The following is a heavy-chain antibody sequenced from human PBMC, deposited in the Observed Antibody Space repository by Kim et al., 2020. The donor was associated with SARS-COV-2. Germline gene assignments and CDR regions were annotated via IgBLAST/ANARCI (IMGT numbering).Heavy chain of an antibody. CDR2: TYYRSEWIN. CDR3: ARESVSFDY. Sequence: SQTLSLTCAISGDSVSSDRASWHWIRLSPSRGLEWLGRTYYRSEWINDSALSLKRRITISPDTSKNQCSLQLNSLTPEDTAVYYCARESVSFDYWAQGTL. CDR1: GDSVSSDRAS. V-gene: IGHV6-1*01. J-gene: IGHJ4*02.